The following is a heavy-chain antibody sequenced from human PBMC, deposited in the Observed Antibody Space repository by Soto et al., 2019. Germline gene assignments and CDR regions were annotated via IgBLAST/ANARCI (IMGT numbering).Heavy chain of an antibody. Sequence: PLRLSCAASGFTFSSYGMHWVRQAPGKGLEWVAVISYDGSNKYYADSVKGRFTISRDNSKNTLYLQMNSLRAEDTAVYYCAKDLGSSWYYYYYGMDVWGQGTTVTVSS. V-gene: IGHV3-30*18. CDR2: ISYDGSNK. CDR3: AKDLGSSWYYYYYGMDV. D-gene: IGHD6-13*01. J-gene: IGHJ6*02. CDR1: GFTFSSYG.